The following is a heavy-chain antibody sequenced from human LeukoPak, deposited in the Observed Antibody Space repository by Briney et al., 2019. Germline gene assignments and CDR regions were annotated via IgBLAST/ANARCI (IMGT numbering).Heavy chain of an antibody. J-gene: IGHJ4*02. D-gene: IGHD5-18*01. V-gene: IGHV1-46*01. CDR2: TNPSGGST. Sequence: GASVKVSCKASGYTFTSYYMHWVRQAPGQGLEWMGITNPSGGSTSYAQKFQGRVTMTRDTSTSTVYMELSSLRSEDTAVYYCARGGYSYGSVQPSFDYWGQGTLVTVSS. CDR3: ARGGYSYGSVQPSFDY. CDR1: GYTFTSYY.